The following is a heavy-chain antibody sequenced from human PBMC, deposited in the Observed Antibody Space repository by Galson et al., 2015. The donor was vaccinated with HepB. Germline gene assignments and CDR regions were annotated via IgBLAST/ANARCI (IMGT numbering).Heavy chain of an antibody. Sequence: SGGTFSSYAISWVRQAPGQGLEWMGGIIPIFGIANYAQKFQGRVTITADESTSTAYMELSSLRSEDTAVYYCASPYYDFWSGYSTSAFDIWGQGTMVTVSS. J-gene: IGHJ3*02. CDR1: GGTFSSYA. CDR3: ASPYYDFWSGYSTSAFDI. CDR2: IIPIFGIA. D-gene: IGHD3-3*01. V-gene: IGHV1-69*01.